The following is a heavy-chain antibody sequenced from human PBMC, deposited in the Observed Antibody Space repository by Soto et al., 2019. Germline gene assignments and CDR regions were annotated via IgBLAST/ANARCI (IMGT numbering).Heavy chain of an antibody. V-gene: IGHV4-31*03. CDR3: ARTYYDYSGASEFDT. CDR1: GGSISSGGYY. J-gene: IGHJ5*02. CDR2: IYYSGST. D-gene: IGHD3-3*01. Sequence: PSEPLSLTGTVSGGSISSGGYYWSWIRQHPGKGLEWIGYIYYSGSTYYNPSLKSRVTISVDTSKNQFSLKLSSVTAADTAVYYCARTYYDYSGASEFDTLCQETLLTVSS.